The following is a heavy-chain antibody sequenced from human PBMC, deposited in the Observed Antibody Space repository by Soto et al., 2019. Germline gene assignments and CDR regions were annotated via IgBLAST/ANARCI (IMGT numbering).Heavy chain of an antibody. V-gene: IGHV4-34*01. D-gene: IGHD3-3*01. CDR2: INHSGST. Sequence: SETLSLTCAVYGGSFSGYYWSWIRQPPGKGLEWIGEINHSGSTNYNPSLKSRVTISVDTSKNQFSLKLSSVTAADTAVYYCARGPYDFWSGYYPRYFDYWGQGTLVTVSS. CDR1: GGSFSGYY. J-gene: IGHJ4*02. CDR3: ARGPYDFWSGYYPRYFDY.